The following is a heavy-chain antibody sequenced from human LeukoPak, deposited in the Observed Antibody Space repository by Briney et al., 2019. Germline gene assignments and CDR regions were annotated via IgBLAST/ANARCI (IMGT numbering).Heavy chain of an antibody. CDR1: GYTFTSYG. CDR2: ISAYNGNT. D-gene: IGHD3-22*01. J-gene: IGHJ4*02. V-gene: IGHV1-18*01. CDR3: ARAEGAYDSSGYDY. Sequence: VASVKVSCKASGYTFTSYGISWVRQAPGQGLEWMGWISAYNGNTNYAQKLQGRVTMTTDTSTSTAYMELRSLRSDDTAVYYCARAEGAYDSSGYDYWGQGTLVTVSS.